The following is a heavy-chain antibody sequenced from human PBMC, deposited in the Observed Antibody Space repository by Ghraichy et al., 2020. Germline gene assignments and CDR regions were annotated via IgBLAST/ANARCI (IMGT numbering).Heavy chain of an antibody. CDR1: GFTFSSYA. V-gene: IGHV3-23*01. CDR3: AKDSSSWYRRANYWYFDL. J-gene: IGHJ2*01. CDR2: ISGSGGST. D-gene: IGHD6-13*01. Sequence: GGSLRLSCAASGFTFSSYAMSWVRQAPGKGLEWVSAISGSGGSTYYADSVKGRFTISRDNSKNTLYLQMNSLRAEDTAVYYCAKDSSSWYRRANYWYFDLWGRGTLVTVSS.